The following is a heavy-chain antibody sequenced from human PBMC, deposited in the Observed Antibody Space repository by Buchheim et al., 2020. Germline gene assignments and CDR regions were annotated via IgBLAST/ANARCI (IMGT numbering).Heavy chain of an antibody. Sequence: EVQLLESGGGLVQPGGSLRLSCAASGFTFSTYVMSWVRQAPGKGLEWVSGIRGRASTTIYADSVKGRFTISRDNSKNMLYLQMNSLRAEDTAIYYWAKDASLYGGGGSCYGAFDYWGRGTL. CDR1: GFTFSTYV. CDR3: AKDASLYGGGGSCYGAFDY. D-gene: IGHD2-15*01. CDR2: IRGRASTT. V-gene: IGHV3-23*01. J-gene: IGHJ4*02.